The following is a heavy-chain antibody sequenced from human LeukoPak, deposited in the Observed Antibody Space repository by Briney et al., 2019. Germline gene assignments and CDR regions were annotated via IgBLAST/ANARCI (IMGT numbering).Heavy chain of an antibody. Sequence: LGESLKISCKGSGYTFIRFWIGWVRQMPGKGLEWMGIIYPGDSETRYSPSFQGQVTISADKSISTAYLQWSSLKASDTAMYYCASARGYCSGGSCLDAFDVWGQGTMVTVSS. CDR2: IYPGDSET. D-gene: IGHD2-15*01. CDR3: ASARGYCSGGSCLDAFDV. V-gene: IGHV5-51*01. CDR1: GYTFIRFW. J-gene: IGHJ3*01.